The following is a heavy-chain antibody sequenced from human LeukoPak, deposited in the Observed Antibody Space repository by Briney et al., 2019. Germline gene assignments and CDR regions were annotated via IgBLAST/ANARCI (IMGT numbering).Heavy chain of an antibody. CDR1: GFTFSTDW. CDR2: INQGGGDK. J-gene: IGHJ4*02. V-gene: IGHV3-7*01. D-gene: IGHD4-17*01. Sequence: GGSLRLSCVGSGFTFSTDWMSWVRQAPGQGLEWVANINQGGGDKRYADSVKGRFTISRDNTKNSLYLQMTSLRPDDTAVYYCARDRDGKDYWGQGTLVTVSS. CDR3: ARDRDGKDY.